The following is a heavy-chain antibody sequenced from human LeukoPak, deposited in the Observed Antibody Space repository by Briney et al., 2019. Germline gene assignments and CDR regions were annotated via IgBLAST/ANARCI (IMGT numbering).Heavy chain of an antibody. Sequence: GGSLRLSCAASGFIFSNSGINSVRQAPGKGLQWVSYISTTGSITYYADSVKGRFTISRDNAMNSLYLQMNSLRYKDTAVYYCASDLTSTVTLGYWGQGTLVTVSS. CDR1: GFIFSNSG. V-gene: IGHV3-48*02. CDR3: ASDLTSTVTLGY. CDR2: ISTTGSIT. J-gene: IGHJ4*02. D-gene: IGHD4-17*01.